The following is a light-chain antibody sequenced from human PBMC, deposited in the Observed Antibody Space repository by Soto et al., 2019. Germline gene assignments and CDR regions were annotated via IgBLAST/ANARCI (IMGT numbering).Light chain of an antibody. V-gene: IGKV1-5*01. CDR3: QQYTAYSPWT. CDR1: QSISSW. CDR2: DAS. J-gene: IGKJ1*01. Sequence: DIQMTQSPSTLSASVGDRVTITCRASQSISSWLAWYQQKPGKAPKLLIYDASSLESGVPSRFSGSGSGTEFTLTISSLQPDDFATYYCQQYTAYSPWTFGPGTKVEVK.